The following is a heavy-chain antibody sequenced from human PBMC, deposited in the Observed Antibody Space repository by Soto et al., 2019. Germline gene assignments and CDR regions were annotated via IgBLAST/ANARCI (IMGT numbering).Heavy chain of an antibody. V-gene: IGHV3-30-3*01. CDR2: TSYDGSTK. CDR3: AKDGGFDYGFWYFDL. Sequence: QVQLVESGGGVVQPGRSLRLSCAASGFTFSRYTMHWVRQAPGKGLEWVAVTSYDGSTKYYADSVKGRFTISRDNSKNILYLQIDHLRAEDTAVYYCAKDGGFDYGFWYFDLWGRGTLVTVSS. D-gene: IGHD4-17*01. CDR1: GFTFSRYT. J-gene: IGHJ2*01.